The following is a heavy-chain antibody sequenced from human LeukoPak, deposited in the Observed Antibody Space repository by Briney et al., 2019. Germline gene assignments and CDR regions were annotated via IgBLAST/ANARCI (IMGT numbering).Heavy chain of an antibody. CDR1: GGSFSGYY. V-gene: IGHV4-34*01. CDR3: ARHLRYSSGVQH. CDR2: INHSGST. D-gene: IGHD6-19*01. J-gene: IGHJ1*01. Sequence: SETLSLTCAVYGGSFSGYYWSWIRQPPGRGLEWIGEINHSGSTNYNPSLKSRVTISVDTSKNQFSLKLSSVTAADTAVYYCARHLRYSSGVQHWGQGTLVTVSS.